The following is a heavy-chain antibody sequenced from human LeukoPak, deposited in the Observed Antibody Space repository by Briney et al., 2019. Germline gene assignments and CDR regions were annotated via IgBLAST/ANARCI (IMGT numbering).Heavy chain of an antibody. D-gene: IGHD3-22*01. CDR1: GFTFSSYG. CDR2: ISGSGDGT. CDR3: AKAGSTYYDSSDYYPDAFDI. V-gene: IGHV3-23*01. Sequence: SGGTLRLSCAASGFTFSSYGMSWVRQVPGKGLEWVSAISGSGDGTYHADSVKGRFTISRDNAKNSLYLQMNSLRAEDMALYYCAKAGSTYYDSSDYYPDAFDIWGQGTMVTVSS. J-gene: IGHJ3*02.